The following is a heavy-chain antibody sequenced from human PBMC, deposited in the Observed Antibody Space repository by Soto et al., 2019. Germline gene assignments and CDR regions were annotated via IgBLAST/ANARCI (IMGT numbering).Heavy chain of an antibody. CDR1: GLNFNNYA. D-gene: IGHD3-3*01. V-gene: IGHV3-23*01. J-gene: IGHJ3*02. CDR2: ISASGDST. Sequence: EVRLLESGGTLVQPGGSVRLTCTGSGLNFNNYALSWVRQAPGKGLEWVSGISASGDSTYYADSLKGRFTISRDKSKTTLYLQMNSLRAEDTAVYYCAISSCRFVEWLPFDAFDIWGQRTMVAVSS. CDR3: AISSCRFVEWLPFDAFDI.